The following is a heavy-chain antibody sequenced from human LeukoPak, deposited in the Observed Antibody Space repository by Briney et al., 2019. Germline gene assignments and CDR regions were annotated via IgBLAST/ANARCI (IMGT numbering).Heavy chain of an antibody. CDR3: ARDCSGGSCYGFDY. V-gene: IGHV3-74*01. Sequence: PGGSLRLSCAASGFTFSSYWMHWVRQAPGKGLVWVSRINSDGSSTSYADSVRGRFTSARDNAKNTLYLQMNSLRAEDTAVYYCARDCSGGSCYGFDYWGQGTLVTVSS. CDR2: INSDGSST. J-gene: IGHJ4*02. CDR1: GFTFSSYW. D-gene: IGHD2-15*01.